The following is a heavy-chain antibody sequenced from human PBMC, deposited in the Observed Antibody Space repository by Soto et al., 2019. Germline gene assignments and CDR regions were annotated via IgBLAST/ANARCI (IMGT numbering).Heavy chain of an antibody. V-gene: IGHV3-21*01. Sequence: PGGSLRLSCVGPGFIFSSYYMNWVRQAPGKGLEWVSSISGGSAYIYYADSVKGRFTISRDNAKNSLYLEMNNLRVEDTAVYYCVRVWRLVGRYGMDVWGQATKVTVSS. CDR1: GFIFSSYY. CDR3: VRVWRLVGRYGMDV. J-gene: IGHJ6*02. D-gene: IGHD6-25*01. CDR2: ISGGSAYI.